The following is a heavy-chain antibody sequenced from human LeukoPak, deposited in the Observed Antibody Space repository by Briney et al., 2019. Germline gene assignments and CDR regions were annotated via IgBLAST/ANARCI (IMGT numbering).Heavy chain of an antibody. CDR3: ASFGISWRSSY. Sequence: GGSLRLSCAASGLSFSSHWVHWVRQAPGKGLVWVSRISDDGSYTSNVDSVKGRFTISRDNVNNMLYLHMNSLRAEDTAVYYCASFGISWRSSYWGQGTLVTVSS. CDR1: GLSFSSHW. J-gene: IGHJ4*02. V-gene: IGHV3-74*01. CDR2: ISDDGSYT. D-gene: IGHD2-21*01.